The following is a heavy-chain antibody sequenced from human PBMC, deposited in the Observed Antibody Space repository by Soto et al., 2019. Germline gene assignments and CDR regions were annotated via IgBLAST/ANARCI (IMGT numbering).Heavy chain of an antibody. CDR1: GGTFRTNA. V-gene: IGHV1-69*12. CDR2: IIPIFPTP. D-gene: IGHD3-3*02. Sequence: QVQLVQSGAEVKKPGSSVKISCKASGGTFRTNAFSWVRQAPGQGLEWMGGIIPIFPTPDSAQKFQGRVTITADESTTPTYMELRSLRSEDTATYYCARDKDRQQLGGNYFYIMDVGGQGTTVTVSS. J-gene: IGHJ6*02. CDR3: ARDKDRQQLGGNYFYIMDV.